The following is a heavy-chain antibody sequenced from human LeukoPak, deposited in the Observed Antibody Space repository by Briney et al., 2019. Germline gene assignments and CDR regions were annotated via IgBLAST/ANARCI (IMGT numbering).Heavy chain of an antibody. J-gene: IGHJ3*02. CDR3: ARESGYSNTHDAFDI. Sequence: ASVKVSCKASGYTFTNYAINWVRQAPGQGLGWMGWINTNTGDPTYGQGFTGRFVFSLDTSVSMAYLQISSLKAEDTAVYYCARESGYSNTHDAFDIWGQGTMVTVSS. CDR2: INTNTGDP. CDR1: GYTFTNYA. D-gene: IGHD6-13*01. V-gene: IGHV7-4-1*04.